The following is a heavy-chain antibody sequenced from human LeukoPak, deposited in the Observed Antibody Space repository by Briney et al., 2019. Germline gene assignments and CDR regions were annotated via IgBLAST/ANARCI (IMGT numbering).Heavy chain of an antibody. D-gene: IGHD3-22*01. CDR3: ASVGQPHFGYYYDSSGYVFQH. CDR2: IYYSGST. J-gene: IGHJ1*01. CDR1: GGSISSYY. Sequence: PSETLSLTCTVSGGSISSYYWSWIRQPPGKGLEWIGYIYYSGSTNYNPSLKSRVTISVDTSKNQFSLKLSSVTAADTAVYYCASVGQPHFGYYYDSSGYVFQHWGQGTLVTVSS. V-gene: IGHV4-59*01.